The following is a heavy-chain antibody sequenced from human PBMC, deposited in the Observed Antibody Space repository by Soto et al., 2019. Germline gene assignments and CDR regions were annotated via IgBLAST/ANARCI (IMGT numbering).Heavy chain of an antibody. Sequence: ASVKVSCKASGYTFTSYYMHWVRQAPGQGLEWMGWINPNSGGTNYAQKFQGWVTMTRDTSISTAYMELSRLRSDDTAVYYCARDLTTVTTTPLLDYWGQGTLVNVPS. CDR1: GYTFTSYY. J-gene: IGHJ4*02. CDR2: INPNSGGT. D-gene: IGHD4-17*01. CDR3: ARDLTTVTTTPLLDY. V-gene: IGHV1-2*04.